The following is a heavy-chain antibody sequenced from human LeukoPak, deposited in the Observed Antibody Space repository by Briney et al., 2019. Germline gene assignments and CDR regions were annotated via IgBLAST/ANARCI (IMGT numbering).Heavy chain of an antibody. CDR2: ITDSGDGT. V-gene: IGHV3-23*01. Sequence: GGSLRLSCAASGFTFSSSAMSWVRQAPGEGLEWVSSITDSGDGTYHADSVKGRFTISRDDSKNTLYLQMNSLRAEDTAVYYCAKDRHSSGWYKGGYYFDYWGQGTLVTVSS. D-gene: IGHD6-19*01. CDR3: AKDRHSSGWYKGGYYFDY. J-gene: IGHJ4*02. CDR1: GFTFSSSA.